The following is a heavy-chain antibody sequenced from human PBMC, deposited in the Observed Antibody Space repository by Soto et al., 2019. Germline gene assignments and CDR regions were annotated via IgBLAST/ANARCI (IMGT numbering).Heavy chain of an antibody. D-gene: IGHD1-7*01. CDR2: VFPGDSDT. V-gene: IGHV5-51*01. CDR3: ARGTYHEGYYFGMDV. CDR1: GYIFTYYW. J-gene: IGHJ6*02. Sequence: GESLKISCEGSGYIFTYYWIGWVRQMPGKGLEWMGIVFPGDSDTRYSPSFQGQVTISADKSINTAYLQWSSLKASDTAMYYCARGTYHEGYYFGMDVWGQGTTVTVSS.